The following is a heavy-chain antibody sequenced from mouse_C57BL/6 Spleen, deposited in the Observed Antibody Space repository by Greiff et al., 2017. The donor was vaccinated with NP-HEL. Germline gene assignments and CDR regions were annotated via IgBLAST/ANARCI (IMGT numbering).Heavy chain of an antibody. V-gene: IGHV5-9-1*02. J-gene: IGHJ4*01. CDR3: TRDRDWYAMDY. CDR1: GFTFSSYA. CDR2: ISSGGDYI. D-gene: IGHD4-1*01. Sequence: EVKLMESGEGLVKPGGSLKLSCAASGFTFSSYAMSWVRQTPEKRLEWVAYISSGGDYIYYADTVKGRFTISRDNARNTLYLQMSSLKSEDTAMYYCTRDRDWYAMDYWGQGTSVTVSS.